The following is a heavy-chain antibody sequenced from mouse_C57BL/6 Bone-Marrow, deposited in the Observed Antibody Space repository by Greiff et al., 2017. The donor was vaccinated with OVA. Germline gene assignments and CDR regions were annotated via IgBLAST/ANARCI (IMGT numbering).Heavy chain of an antibody. CDR3: ARNLGSTRGFAY. CDR2: IWSGGST. CDR1: GFSLTSYG. Sequence: VKLVESGPGLVQPSQCLSITCTVSGFSLTSYGVHWVRQSPGKGLEWLGVIWSGGSTDYYAAFISRLSNSKDNSKSQVFFKMNSLQANDTAIYYCARNLGSTRGFAYWGRGTLVTVSA. J-gene: IGHJ3*01. V-gene: IGHV2-2*02.